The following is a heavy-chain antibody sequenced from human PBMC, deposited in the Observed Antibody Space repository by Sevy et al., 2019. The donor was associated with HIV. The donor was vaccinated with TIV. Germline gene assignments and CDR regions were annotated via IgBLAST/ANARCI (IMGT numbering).Heavy chain of an antibody. CDR2: IRSKANSYAP. Sequence: GGSLRLSCAASGFTFSGSAMHWVRQASGKGLEWVGRIRSKANSYAPAYAASVKGRFTMSRDDSKNTAYLQMNSLKTEDTAVYYCKTGTNTYYYGMDVWGQGTTVTVSS. D-gene: IGHD1-7*01. V-gene: IGHV3-73*01. CDR1: GFTFSGSA. CDR3: KTGTNTYYYGMDV. J-gene: IGHJ6*02.